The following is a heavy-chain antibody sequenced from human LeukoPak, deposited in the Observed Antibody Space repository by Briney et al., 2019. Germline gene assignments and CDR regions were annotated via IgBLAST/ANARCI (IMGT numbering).Heavy chain of an antibody. CDR1: GFTFGVYA. V-gene: IGHV3-49*04. Sequence: GRSLSLSCTASGFTFGVYAMSWVRQAPGKGLEWVGFIRSKAYGGTTEYAASVKGRFTISRDDSKSIAYLQMNSLKTEDTAVYYCTSEGLYSSSWYYFDYWGQGTLVTVSS. D-gene: IGHD6-13*01. J-gene: IGHJ4*02. CDR3: TSEGLYSSSWYYFDY. CDR2: IRSKAYGGTT.